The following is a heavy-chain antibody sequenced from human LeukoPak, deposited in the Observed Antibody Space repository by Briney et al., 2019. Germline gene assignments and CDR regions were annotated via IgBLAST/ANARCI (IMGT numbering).Heavy chain of an antibody. J-gene: IGHJ4*02. CDR1: GCTFTGYY. CDR3: ARERDGDYARGLDY. D-gene: IGHD4-17*01. Sequence: ASVKVSCKASGCTFTGYYMHWVRQAPGQGLEWMGRINPNTGGTNYVQKLQGRVTVTRDTSISTAYMELSSLRSDDTAVYYCARERDGDYARGLDYWGQGTLVTVSS. CDR2: INPNTGGT. V-gene: IGHV1-2*06.